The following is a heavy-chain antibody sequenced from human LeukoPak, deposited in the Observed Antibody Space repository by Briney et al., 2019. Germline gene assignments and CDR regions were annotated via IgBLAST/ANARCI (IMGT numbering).Heavy chain of an antibody. CDR2: ISYDGGYK. CDR3: AKDGVVDTTGYSWVDF. CDR1: GFTFSSYG. D-gene: IGHD3-22*01. Sequence: PGGSLRLSCATSGFTFSSYGMHWVRQAPGKGLDWVTFISYDGGYKYYADSVKGRFTVSRDSSKNTLYLQMTSLRAEDTAVYYYAKDGVVDTTGYSWVDFWGQGTLVTVSS. V-gene: IGHV3-30*18. J-gene: IGHJ4*02.